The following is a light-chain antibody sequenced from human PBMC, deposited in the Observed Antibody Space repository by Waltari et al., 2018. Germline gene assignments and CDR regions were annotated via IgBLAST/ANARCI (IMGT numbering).Light chain of an antibody. CDR1: DSDVGAFNS. CDR2: DVT. V-gene: IGLV2-11*01. Sequence: HSALTQPRSVSGSPGQSVTISSTGTDSDVGAFNSVPWYQQHPGKAPKLVIFDVTKRPSGVPDRFSGSKSGTSASLTVSGLQAEDEADYYCCSYAGIWVFGGGTKLTVL. J-gene: IGLJ3*02. CDR3: CSYAGIWV.